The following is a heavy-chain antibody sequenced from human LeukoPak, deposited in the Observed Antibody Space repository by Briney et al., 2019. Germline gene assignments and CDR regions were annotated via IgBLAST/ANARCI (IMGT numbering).Heavy chain of an antibody. D-gene: IGHD2-2*01. CDR3: AITPRGYCSSTSCAHRDY. CDR2: IYYSGST. CDR1: GGSISSSNYY. V-gene: IGHV4-39*01. J-gene: IGHJ4*02. Sequence: SETLSLTCTVSGGSISSSNYYWGWIRQPPGKGLEWIGSIYYSGSTYYNPSLKSRVTISVDTSKNQFSLKLSSVTAADTAVYYCAITPRGYCSSTSCAHRDYWGQGTLVTVSS.